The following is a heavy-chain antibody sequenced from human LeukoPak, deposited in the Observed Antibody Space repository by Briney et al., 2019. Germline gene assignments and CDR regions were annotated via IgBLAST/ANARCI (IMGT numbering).Heavy chain of an antibody. J-gene: IGHJ4*02. CDR3: ASMTTYCGGDCFFFDS. CDR1: GFTFSPYI. Sequence: GGSLRLSCAASGFTFSPYIMNWVRQAPGKGLEWVSYITGSSNIIYYADSVKGRFTISRDNAKNSLYLQMNSLRAEDTAVYYCASMTTYCGGDCFFFDSWGQGALVTVSS. V-gene: IGHV3-48*04. CDR2: ITGSSNII. D-gene: IGHD2-21*02.